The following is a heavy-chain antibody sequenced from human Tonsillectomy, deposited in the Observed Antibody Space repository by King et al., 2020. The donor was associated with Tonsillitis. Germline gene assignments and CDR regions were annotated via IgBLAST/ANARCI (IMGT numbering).Heavy chain of an antibody. J-gene: IGHJ4*02. V-gene: IGHV3-11*05. D-gene: IGHD6-19*01. Sequence: QLVQSGGGLVKPGGSLRLSCAASGFTFSDYYMSWIRQAPGKGLEWVSYISSSSSYRNYADSVKGRFTNSRDNAKNSLYLQMNSLRAEDTAVYYCASHPSPGITVARDYWGQGTLVTVSS. CDR2: ISSSSSYR. CDR3: ASHPSPGITVARDY. CDR1: GFTFSDYY.